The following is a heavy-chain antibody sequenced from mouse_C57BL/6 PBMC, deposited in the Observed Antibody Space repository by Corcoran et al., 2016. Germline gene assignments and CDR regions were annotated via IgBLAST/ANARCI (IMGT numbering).Heavy chain of an antibody. V-gene: IGHV1-76*01. CDR2: IYPGSGNT. Sequence: QVQLKQSGAELVRPGASVKLSCKASGYTFTDYYINWVKQRPGQGLEWIARIYPGSGNTYYNEKFKGKATLTAEKSSSTAYMQLSSLTSEDSAVYFCARSYYGSSSDYWGQGTTLTVSS. J-gene: IGHJ2*01. CDR1: GYTFTDYY. D-gene: IGHD1-1*01. CDR3: ARSYYGSSSDY.